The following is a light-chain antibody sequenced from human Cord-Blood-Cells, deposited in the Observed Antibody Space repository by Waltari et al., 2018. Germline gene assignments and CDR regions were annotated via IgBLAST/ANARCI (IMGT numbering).Light chain of an antibody. V-gene: IGLV2-11*01. Sequence: QSALTQPRPVSGSPGPSVTLSCTGTSSDVGGYNYVSWYQQHPGKAPKPMISDVSKRPAGVPDRFAGSKSGNTASLTISGLQAEDEADYYCCSYAGSYTWVFGGGTKLTVL. CDR1: SSDVGGYNY. CDR2: DVS. J-gene: IGLJ2*01. CDR3: CSYAGSYTWV.